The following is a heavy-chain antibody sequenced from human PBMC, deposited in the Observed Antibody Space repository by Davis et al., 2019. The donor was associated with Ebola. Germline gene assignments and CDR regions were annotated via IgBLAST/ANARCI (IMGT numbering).Heavy chain of an antibody. V-gene: IGHV3-53*01. CDR3: TRLYGNGWTGVDY. CDR2: IHSGGST. D-gene: IGHD6-19*01. CDR1: GFTINNNY. Sequence: GESLKISCAASGFTINNNYMSWVRQAPGKGLEWVSIIHSGGSTHYADSVKGRFTVSRDDSKNTLYLQMNSLRAEDTAVYYCTRLYGNGWTGVDYWGQGILVTVSS. J-gene: IGHJ4*02.